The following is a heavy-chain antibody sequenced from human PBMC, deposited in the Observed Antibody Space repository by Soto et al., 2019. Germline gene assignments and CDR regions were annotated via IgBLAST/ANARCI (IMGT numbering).Heavy chain of an antibody. CDR2: ISSSSSYI. Sequence: EVQLVESGGGLVKPGGSLRLSCAASGFTFSSYSMNWVRHAPGKGLEWVSSISSSSSYIYYADSVKGRFTISRDNAKNSLYLQMNSLRAEDTAVYYCARVGGQLVPGFDYWGQGTLVTVSS. D-gene: IGHD6-6*01. CDR1: GFTFSSYS. J-gene: IGHJ4*02. CDR3: ARVGGQLVPGFDY. V-gene: IGHV3-21*01.